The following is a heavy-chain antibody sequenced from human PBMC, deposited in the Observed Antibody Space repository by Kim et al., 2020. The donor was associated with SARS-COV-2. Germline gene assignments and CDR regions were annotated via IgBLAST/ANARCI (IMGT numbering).Heavy chain of an antibody. D-gene: IGHD3-10*01. V-gene: IGHV3-23*01. CDR1: GFTFNKYA. CDR2: ISGSGLTT. CDR3: AKAPTDYYGSGNLAFDY. Sequence: GGSLRLSCAASGFTFNKYAMTWVRQAPGKGLEWVSIISGSGLTTYDADSVQGRFTISRDNSKNRLSLQMDGLTAEDTAIYYCAKAPTDYYGSGNLAFDY. J-gene: IGHJ4*01.